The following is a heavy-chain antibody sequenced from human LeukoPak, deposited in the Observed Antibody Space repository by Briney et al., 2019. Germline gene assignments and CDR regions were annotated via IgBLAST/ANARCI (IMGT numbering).Heavy chain of an antibody. V-gene: IGHV1-24*01. Sequence: ASVKVSCKVSGYTLTELSMHWVRQAPGKGLEWMGGFYPEDGETIYAQKFQGRVTMTEDTSTDTAYMELSSLRSEDTAVYYCATRTYYYDSSGYYSFDYWGQGTLVTVSS. CDR1: GYTLTELS. CDR3: ATRTYYYDSSGYYSFDY. J-gene: IGHJ4*02. CDR2: FYPEDGET. D-gene: IGHD3-22*01.